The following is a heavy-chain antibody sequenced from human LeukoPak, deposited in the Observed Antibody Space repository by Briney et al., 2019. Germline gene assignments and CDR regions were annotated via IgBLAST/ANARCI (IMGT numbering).Heavy chain of an antibody. J-gene: IGHJ6*02. V-gene: IGHV3-74*01. Sequence: GGSLRLSCAASGLTFSSHWMHWVRQAPGKGLVWVSRITNDGSSTTYADSVKGRFTISRDNAKNMLYLQMNSLRAEDTAVYYCTRDRRYGGMDVWGQGTTVTVSS. CDR1: GLTFSSHW. CDR3: TRDRRYGGMDV. CDR2: ITNDGSST. D-gene: IGHD3-10*01.